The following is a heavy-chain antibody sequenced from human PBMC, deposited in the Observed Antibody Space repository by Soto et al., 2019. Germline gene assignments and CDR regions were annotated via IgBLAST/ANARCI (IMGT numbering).Heavy chain of an antibody. CDR3: TKARDNSGNYRPFDY. CDR2: IHSGSGAT. CDR1: GFTFTTHV. D-gene: IGHD3-22*01. J-gene: IGHJ4*02. Sequence: PGGSLRLSCAASGFTFTTHVMSWLRQAPGKGLEWVSAIHSGSGATNYADSVKGRFTISSDNSKNTLYLQMNSLRAEDTAVYYCTKARDNSGNYRPFDYWGQGTLVTVSS. V-gene: IGHV3-23*01.